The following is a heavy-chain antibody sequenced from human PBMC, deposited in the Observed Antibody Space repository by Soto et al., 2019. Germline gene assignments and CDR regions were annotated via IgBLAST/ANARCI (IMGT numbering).Heavy chain of an antibody. CDR2: INPSGGST. CDR1: GYTFTSYY. J-gene: IGHJ4*02. D-gene: IGHD6-13*01. CDR3: AILGPPEAAAAGY. V-gene: IGHV1-46*03. Sequence: ASVEVCCKASGYTFTSYYMQWVRQAPGQGLEWMGIINPSGGSTSYAQKFQGRVTMTRDTSTSTVYMELSSLRSEDTAVYYCAILGPPEAAAAGYWGQGTLVTVSS.